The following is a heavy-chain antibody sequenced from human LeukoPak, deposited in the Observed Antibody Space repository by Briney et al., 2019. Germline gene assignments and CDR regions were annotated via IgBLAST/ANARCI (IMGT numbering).Heavy chain of an antibody. V-gene: IGHV3-23*01. CDR2: ITGAGHT. Sequence: GRTLRLSCAASAFTFSFDGMNCVRHAPGKGLEWVSVITGAGHTYYADSVQGRFTIYRDNSKNTLSLQMKSLGAEHTAIYYCVQDWAWGVFGYWVQGRVVSVSS. D-gene: IGHD2-8*01. CDR1: AFTFSFDG. J-gene: IGHJ4*02. CDR3: VQDWAWGVFGY.